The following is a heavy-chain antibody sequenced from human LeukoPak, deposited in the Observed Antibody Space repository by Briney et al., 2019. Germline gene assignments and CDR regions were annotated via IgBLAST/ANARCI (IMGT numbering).Heavy chain of an antibody. CDR2: IIPIFGTA. D-gene: IGHD3-10*01. V-gene: IGHV1-69*05. CDR3: ARVWLEGLARSSGSGFAASFDY. CDR1: GGTFSSYA. Sequence: ASAKVSCKASGGTFSSYAISWVRQAPGQGLEWMGGIIPIFGTANYAQKFQGGVTITTDASTSTSYKEMRSLRSGNPAVYYCARVWLEGLARSSGSGFAASFDYWGQGTLVTVSS. J-gene: IGHJ4*02.